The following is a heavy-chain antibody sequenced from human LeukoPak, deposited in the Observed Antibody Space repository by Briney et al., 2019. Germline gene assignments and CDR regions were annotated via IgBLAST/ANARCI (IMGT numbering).Heavy chain of an antibody. CDR2: IYTSGST. D-gene: IGHD1-7*01. J-gene: IGHJ4*02. Sequence: KPSETLSLTCAVSGYSISRGYYWGWIRQPAGKGLEWIGRIYTSGSTDYNPSLKSRVTISVDTSKNQFSLKLTSVTAADTAVYYCASGYNWNYILGHWGQGTLVTVSS. V-gene: IGHV4-38-2*01. CDR1: GYSISRGYY. CDR3: ASGYNWNYILGH.